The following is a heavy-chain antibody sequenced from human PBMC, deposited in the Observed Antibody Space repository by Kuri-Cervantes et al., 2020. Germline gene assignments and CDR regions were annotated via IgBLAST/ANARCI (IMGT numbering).Heavy chain of an antibody. D-gene: IGHD3-22*01. J-gene: IGHJ5*02. V-gene: IGHV4-4*07. CDR3: ARDWGYYDSSGYYYGTTDNWFDP. CDR1: GGSFSGYY. Sequence: SQTLSLTCAVYGGSFSGYYWSWIRQPAGKGLEWIGRIYTSGSTNYNPSLKSRVTMSVDTSKNQFSLKLSSVTAADTAVYYCARDWGYYDSSGYYYGTTDNWFDPWGQGTLVTVSS. CDR2: IYTSGST.